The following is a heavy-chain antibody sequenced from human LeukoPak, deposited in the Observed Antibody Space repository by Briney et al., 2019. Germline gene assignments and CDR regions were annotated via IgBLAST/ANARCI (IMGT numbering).Heavy chain of an antibody. V-gene: IGHV1-24*01. Sequence: GASVRVSCKVSGSTLSKISIDWVRQAPGKGPEWMGSVGHEDGTTIHAQKFQGRFNMTVATATDTAYMEMSSLMSEDTAIYYCATGAIVFDYWGQGTLVTVSS. CDR2: VGHEDGTT. D-gene: IGHD3-22*01. CDR1: GSTLSKIS. CDR3: ATGAIVFDY. J-gene: IGHJ4*02.